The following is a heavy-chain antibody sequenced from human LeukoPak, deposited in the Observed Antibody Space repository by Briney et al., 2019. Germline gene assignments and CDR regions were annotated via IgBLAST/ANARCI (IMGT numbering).Heavy chain of an antibody. J-gene: IGHJ4*02. V-gene: IGHV3-23*01. CDR2: ISGSGGST. CDR1: GFTFSSYA. D-gene: IGHD3-10*01. Sequence: GGSLRLSCAASGFTFSSYAMSWVRQAPGKGLEWVSAISGSGGSTYYADSVKGRFTISRDNSKNTLYLQMNSRSAEDTAVYYCAKAETYYYGSGELYFDYWGQGTLVTVSS. CDR3: AKAETYYYGSGELYFDY.